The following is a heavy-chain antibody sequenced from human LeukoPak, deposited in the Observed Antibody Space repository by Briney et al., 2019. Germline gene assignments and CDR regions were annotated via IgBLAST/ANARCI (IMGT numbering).Heavy chain of an antibody. CDR1: GFTVSSNY. CDR3: AKTPTVTKGPYYFDY. D-gene: IGHD4-17*01. CDR2: IYSGGST. Sequence: GGSLRLSCAASGFTVSSNYMSWVRQAPGKGLEWVSVIYSGGSTYYADSVRGRFTISRDNSKNTLYLQMNSLRAEDTAMYYCAKTPTVTKGPYYFDYWGQGTLVTVSS. V-gene: IGHV3-53*01. J-gene: IGHJ4*02.